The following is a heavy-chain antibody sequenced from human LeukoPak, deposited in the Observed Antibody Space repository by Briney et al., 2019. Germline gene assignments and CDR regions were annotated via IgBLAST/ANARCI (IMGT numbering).Heavy chain of an antibody. D-gene: IGHD3-10*01. Sequence: RPSETLSLTCTVSGGSISSSSYYWGWIRQPPGKGLEWIGSIYYSGSTYYNPSLKSRVTISVDTPKNQFSLKLSSVTAADTAVYYCASMVRGVSEIWGQGTPVTVSS. V-gene: IGHV4-39*07. J-gene: IGHJ4*02. CDR1: GGSISSSSYY. CDR3: ASMVRGVSEI. CDR2: IYYSGST.